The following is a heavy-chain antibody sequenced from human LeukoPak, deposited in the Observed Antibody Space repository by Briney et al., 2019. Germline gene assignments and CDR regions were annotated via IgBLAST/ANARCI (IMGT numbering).Heavy chain of an antibody. CDR2: ISAYNGNT. CDR1: GYTFTSYG. Sequence: GASVKVSCKASGYTFTSYGISWVRQAPGQGLERMGWISAYNGNTNYAQKLQGRVTMTTDTSTSTAYMELRSLRSDDTAVYYCARYYDSSGYYYYDYWGQGTLVTVSS. J-gene: IGHJ4*02. D-gene: IGHD3-22*01. CDR3: ARYYDSSGYYYYDY. V-gene: IGHV1-18*01.